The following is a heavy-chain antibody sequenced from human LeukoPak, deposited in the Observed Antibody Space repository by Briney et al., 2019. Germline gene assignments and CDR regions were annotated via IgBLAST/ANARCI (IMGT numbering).Heavy chain of an antibody. CDR1: GFTSSNAW. J-gene: IGHJ4*02. Sequence: GGSLRLSCAASGFTSSNAWMSWVRQAPGKGLEWVSGISWNSGSIGYADSVKGRFTISRDNAKNSLYLQMNSLRAEDTAVYYCARDSGYDDYWGQGTLVTVSS. CDR2: ISWNSGSI. CDR3: ARDSGYDDY. D-gene: IGHD5-12*01. V-gene: IGHV3-21*01.